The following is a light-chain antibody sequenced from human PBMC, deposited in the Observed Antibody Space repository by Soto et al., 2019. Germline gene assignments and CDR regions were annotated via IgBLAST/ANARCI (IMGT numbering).Light chain of an antibody. CDR2: GTF. CDR1: QSISSSY. J-gene: IGKJ5*01. CDR3: QQYGSSPPIT. V-gene: IGKV3-20*01. Sequence: EIVLTQSPGTLSLSPGERATLSCRASQSISSSYLGWYQQKPGQAPRLIIYGTFSRATGIPDRFSGSGSGTDFTLTISRLEPEDFAVYYCQQYGSSPPITFGQGTRLEIK.